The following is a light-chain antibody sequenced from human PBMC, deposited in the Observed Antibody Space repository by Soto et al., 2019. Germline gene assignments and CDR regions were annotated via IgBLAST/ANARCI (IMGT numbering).Light chain of an antibody. Sequence: QSVLTQPASVSGSPGQSITISCTGTSSDIGAFTFVSWYQQHPGKVPKLMIFDVNRRPSGVSDRFSGSKSGNTASLTISGLQAEDEGDYYCSSYTSSSTHVFGSGTQLTVL. CDR3: SSYTSSSTHV. V-gene: IGLV2-14*03. CDR2: DVN. J-gene: IGLJ1*01. CDR1: SSDIGAFTF.